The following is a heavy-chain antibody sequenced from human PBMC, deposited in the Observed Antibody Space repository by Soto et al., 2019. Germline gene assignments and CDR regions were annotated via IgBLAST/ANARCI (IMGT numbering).Heavy chain of an antibody. CDR2: IYHSGST. D-gene: IGHD3-10*01. CDR1: GGSISSGGYS. V-gene: IGHV4-30-2*01. J-gene: IGHJ5*02. Sequence: TLSLTCAVSGGSISSGGYSWSWIRQPPGKGLEWIGYIYHSGSTYYNPSLKSRVTISVDRSKNQFSLKLSSVTAADTAVYYCARGTTMVRGVILGNWFDPWGQGTLVPVSS. CDR3: ARGTTMVRGVILGNWFDP.